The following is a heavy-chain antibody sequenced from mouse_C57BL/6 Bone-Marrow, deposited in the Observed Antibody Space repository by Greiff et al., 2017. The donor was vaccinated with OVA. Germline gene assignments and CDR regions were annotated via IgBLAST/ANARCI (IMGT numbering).Heavy chain of an antibody. CDR3: ADYYWYFDV. Sequence: EVKLLESGPGLVKPSQSLSLTCSVTGYSITSGYYWNWIRQFPGNKLEWMGYISYDGSNNYNPSLKNRISITRDTSKNQFFLKLNSVTTEDTATYDCADYYWYFDVWGTGTTVTVSS. J-gene: IGHJ1*03. CDR2: ISYDGSN. V-gene: IGHV3-6*01. D-gene: IGHD2-4*01. CDR1: GYSITSGYY.